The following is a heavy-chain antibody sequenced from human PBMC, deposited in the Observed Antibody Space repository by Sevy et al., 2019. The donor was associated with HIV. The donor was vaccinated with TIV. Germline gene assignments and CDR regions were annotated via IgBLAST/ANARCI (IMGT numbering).Heavy chain of an antibody. D-gene: IGHD3-16*01. V-gene: IGHV3-53*01. CDR3: VWSLGGPLNQ. J-gene: IGHJ4*01. Sequence: GGSLRLSCAVSGFDVNTGFMSWVRQAPGKGLEWVSVIYKSGNTYYVDSVMGRFTMSRDSGRNTLYLQMTHLRVEDTAMYYCVWSLGGPLNQWGHGTRVTVSS. CDR1: GFDVNTGF. CDR2: IYKSGNT.